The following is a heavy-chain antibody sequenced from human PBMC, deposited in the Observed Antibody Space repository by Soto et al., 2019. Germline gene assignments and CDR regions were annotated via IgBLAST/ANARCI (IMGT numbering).Heavy chain of an antibody. CDR2: IIPIFGTA. V-gene: IGHV1-69*13. CDR3: ARDSKTTYAKPYYYYGMDV. J-gene: IGHJ6*02. CDR1: GGTFSSYA. Sequence: SVKVSCKASGGTFSSYAISWVRQAPGQGLEWMGGIIPIFGTANCAQKFQGRVTITADESTSTAYMELSSLRSEDTAVYYCARDSKTTYAKPYYYYGMDVWGQGTTVTVSS.